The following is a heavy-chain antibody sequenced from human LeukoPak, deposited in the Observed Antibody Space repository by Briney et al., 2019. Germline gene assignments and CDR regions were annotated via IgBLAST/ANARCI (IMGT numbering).Heavy chain of an antibody. V-gene: IGHV4-59*01. CDR3: ARSAPYCSGGSCYHY. CDR2: IYYSGST. J-gene: IGHJ4*02. Sequence: SETLSLTCTVSGGSISSYYWSWVRQPPGKGLEWVGYIYYSGSTNYNPPLKSRVTISVATSKNQFSLKLSSVTAADTAVYYCARSAPYCSGGSCYHYWGQGTLVTVSS. CDR1: GGSISSYY. D-gene: IGHD2-15*01.